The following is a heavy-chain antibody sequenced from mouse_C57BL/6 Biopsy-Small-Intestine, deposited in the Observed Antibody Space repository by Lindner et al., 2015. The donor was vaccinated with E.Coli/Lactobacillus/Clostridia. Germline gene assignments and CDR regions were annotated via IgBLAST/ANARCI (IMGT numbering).Heavy chain of an antibody. D-gene: IGHD3-2*01. J-gene: IGHJ2*01. Sequence: VQLQESGAELVKPGASVKMSCEASGYIFTSDWITWVKQRPGQGLEWIGQIYPGDGDINYNGKFKDKATLTADKSSSTAYMQLSSLTSEDSAVYFCAREDRQFFDYWGQGTTLTVSS. CDR3: AREDRQFFDY. CDR2: IYPGDGDI. V-gene: IGHV1-80*01. CDR1: GYIFTSDW.